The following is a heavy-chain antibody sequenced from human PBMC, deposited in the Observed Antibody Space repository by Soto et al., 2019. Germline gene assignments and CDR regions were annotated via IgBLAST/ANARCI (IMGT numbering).Heavy chain of an antibody. V-gene: IGHV4-39*01. CDR2: IYYSGST. CDR1: GGSISSSSYY. J-gene: IGHJ4*02. D-gene: IGHD3-9*01. CDR3: ARAFLYDILTGYYFDY. Sequence: PSETLSLTCTVSGGSISSSSYYWGWIRQPPGKGLEWIGSIYYSGSTYYNPSLKSRVTISVDTSKNQFSLKLSSVTAADTAVYYCARAFLYDILTGYYFDYWGQGTLVTVSS.